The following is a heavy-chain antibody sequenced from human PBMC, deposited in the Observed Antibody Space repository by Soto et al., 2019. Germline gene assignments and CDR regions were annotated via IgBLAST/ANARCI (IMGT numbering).Heavy chain of an antibody. J-gene: IGHJ6*03. V-gene: IGHV5-51*01. Sequence: SPNIASKGSGCRLINQCTGQARHMPGKGLEWMGIIYPGDSDTRYSPSFQGQVTISADKSISTAYLQWSSLKASDTAMYYCSRCHSTVNDYYYYYMDVWGQGNTVTVSS. CDR1: GCRLINQC. D-gene: IGHD4-17*01. CDR3: SRCHSTVNDYYYYYMDV. CDR2: IYPGDSDT.